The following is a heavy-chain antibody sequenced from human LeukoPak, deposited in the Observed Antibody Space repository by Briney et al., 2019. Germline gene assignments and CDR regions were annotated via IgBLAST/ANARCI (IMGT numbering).Heavy chain of an antibody. J-gene: IGHJ4*02. Sequence: SETLSLTCAAYGWSFSGYYWSWIRQPPGKGLEWIGEINHSGSTNYNPSLKSRVTISVDTSKNQFSLKLSSVTGADTAVYYCASSGIGAAGTDYWGQGTLVTVSS. V-gene: IGHV4-34*01. CDR1: GWSFSGYY. CDR3: ASSGIGAAGTDY. D-gene: IGHD6-13*01. CDR2: INHSGST.